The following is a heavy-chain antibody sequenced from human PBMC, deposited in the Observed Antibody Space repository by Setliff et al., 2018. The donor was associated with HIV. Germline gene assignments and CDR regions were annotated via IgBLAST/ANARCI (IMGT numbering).Heavy chain of an antibody. CDR1: GYTFISYG. Sequence: ASVKVSCKTSGYTFISYGISWVRQAPGQGLEWMGWINTYNGNTNYAQKFQDRVTMTTDISTTTAYMELRNLRSDDTVVYYCARLLMGLSGRDDAFDIWGQGTTVTVSS. J-gene: IGHJ3*02. CDR3: ARLLMGLSGRDDAFDI. V-gene: IGHV1-18*01. D-gene: IGHD2-8*01. CDR2: INTYNGNT.